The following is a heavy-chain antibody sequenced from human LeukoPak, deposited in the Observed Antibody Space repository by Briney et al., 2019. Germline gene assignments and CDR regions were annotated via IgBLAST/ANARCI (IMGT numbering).Heavy chain of an antibody. J-gene: IGHJ4*02. D-gene: IGHD1-26*01. V-gene: IGHV3-33*06. CDR2: IWYDGSNK. CDR1: GFTFSSYG. CDR3: AKVSNWELLPIDY. Sequence: AGGSLRLSCAASGFTFSSYGMHWVRQAPGKGLEWVAVIWYDGSNKYYADSVKGRFTISRDNSKNTLYLQMNSLRAEDTAVYYCAKVSNWELLPIDYWGQGTLVTVSS.